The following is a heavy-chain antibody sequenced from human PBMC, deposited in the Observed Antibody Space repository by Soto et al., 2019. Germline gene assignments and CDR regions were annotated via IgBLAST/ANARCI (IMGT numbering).Heavy chain of an antibody. V-gene: IGHV4-39*07. CDR2: IYHSGST. Sequence: SETLSLTCTVSGGSVSSGSYYWSWVRQPPGKGLEWIGEIYHSGSTNYNPSLKSRVTISVDKSKNQFSLKLSSVTAADTAVYYCARKGITMVRGVIIMRNWFDPWGQGTLVTVSS. CDR1: GGSVSSGSYY. CDR3: ARKGITMVRGVIIMRNWFDP. D-gene: IGHD3-10*01. J-gene: IGHJ5*02.